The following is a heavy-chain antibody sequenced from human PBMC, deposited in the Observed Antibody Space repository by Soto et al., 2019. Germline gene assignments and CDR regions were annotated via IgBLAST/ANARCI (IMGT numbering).Heavy chain of an antibody. CDR2: INSDGSST. J-gene: IGHJ3*02. CDR1: GFTFSSYW. V-gene: IGHV3-74*01. CDR3: ARDHSSSPHDAFDI. D-gene: IGHD6-6*01. Sequence: PGGSLRLSCGASGFTFSSYWMHWVRQAPGKGLVWVSRINSDGSSTSYADSVKGRFTISRDNAKNTLYLQMNSLRAEDTAVYYCARDHSSSPHDAFDIWGQGTMVTVSS.